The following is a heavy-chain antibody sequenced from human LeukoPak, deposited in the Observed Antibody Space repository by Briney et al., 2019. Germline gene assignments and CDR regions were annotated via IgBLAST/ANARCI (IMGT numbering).Heavy chain of an antibody. V-gene: IGHV3-30-3*01. Sequence: PGRPLRLSCAASGFTFSSYAMDWVRQAPGKGLEGVAVISYDGSNKYYADSVKGRFTISRDNSKNTLYLQMNSLRAEDTAVYYCARDPVAPDYYYYGMDVWGQGTTVTVSS. CDR1: GFTFSSYA. J-gene: IGHJ6*02. D-gene: IGHD2-2*01. CDR3: ARDPVAPDYYYYGMDV. CDR2: ISYDGSNK.